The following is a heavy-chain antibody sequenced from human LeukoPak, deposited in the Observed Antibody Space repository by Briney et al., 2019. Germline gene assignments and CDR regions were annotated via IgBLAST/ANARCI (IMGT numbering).Heavy chain of an antibody. CDR2: ISYDGSNK. CDR3: ASAWVAELFYGAFDI. Sequence: GRSLRLSCAASGFTFSSYAMHWVRQAPGKGLEWVAVISYDGSNKYYADSVKGRFTISRDNSKNTLYLQMNSLRAEDTAVYYCASAWVAELFYGAFDIWGQGTMVTVSS. J-gene: IGHJ3*02. D-gene: IGHD6-19*01. CDR1: GFTFSSYA. V-gene: IGHV3-30-3*01.